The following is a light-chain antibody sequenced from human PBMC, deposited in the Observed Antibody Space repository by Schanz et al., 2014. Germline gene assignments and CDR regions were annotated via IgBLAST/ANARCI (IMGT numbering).Light chain of an antibody. Sequence: QSALTQPASVSGSPGQSITISCTGTSSDVGSYNLVSWYQQHPGKAPKLMIYEGSKRPSGVSNRISGSKSGNTASLTISGVQAEDEGDYYCCSYAGSSTWVFGGGTKLTVL. CDR3: CSYAGSSTWV. CDR1: SSDVGSYNL. V-gene: IGLV2-23*01. J-gene: IGLJ3*02. CDR2: EGS.